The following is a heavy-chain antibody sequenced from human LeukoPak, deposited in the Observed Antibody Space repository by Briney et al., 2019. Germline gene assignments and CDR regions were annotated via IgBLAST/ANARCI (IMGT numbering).Heavy chain of an antibody. CDR1: GFTFGHHF. Sequence: GGSLRLSCVASGFTFGHHFMSWVRQAPGGGLEWVANINPDGSIKFHADSVKGRFTISRDNARNSVYLQMNSLRGEDTAGYYCARAIDVADYWGQGTLVAVSS. CDR3: ARAIDVADY. J-gene: IGHJ4*02. D-gene: IGHD3-16*01. V-gene: IGHV3-7*01. CDR2: INPDGSIK.